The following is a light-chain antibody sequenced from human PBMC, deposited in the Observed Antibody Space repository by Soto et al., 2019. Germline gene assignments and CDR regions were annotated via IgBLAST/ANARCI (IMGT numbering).Light chain of an antibody. J-gene: IGLJ1*01. Sequence: QSVLTQPASVSGSPGQSITISCTGTSSDVGYYNLVSWYQQHPGKAPKLMIYEVSKRPSGFSNRFSGSKSGNTASLTISGLQAEDEADYYCCSYAGSSTHYVFGTGTQLTVL. CDR2: EVS. CDR3: CSYAGSSTHYV. CDR1: SSDVGYYNL. V-gene: IGLV2-23*02.